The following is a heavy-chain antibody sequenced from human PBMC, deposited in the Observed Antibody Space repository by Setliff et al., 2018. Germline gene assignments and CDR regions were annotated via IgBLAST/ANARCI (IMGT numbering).Heavy chain of an antibody. Sequence: KSSETLSLTCTVSGGSISNYYWSWIRQPPGKGLEWIGYIYYSGSTNSIPSLKSRVTISVDTSKNQFSLKLTSVTAADTAVYYCARHHAQYYSYSSGYYYEDWYFDLWGRGTLVTVSS. V-gene: IGHV4-59*08. CDR1: GGSISNYY. J-gene: IGHJ2*01. CDR3: ARHHAQYYSYSSGYYYEDWYFDL. CDR2: IYYSGST. D-gene: IGHD3-22*01.